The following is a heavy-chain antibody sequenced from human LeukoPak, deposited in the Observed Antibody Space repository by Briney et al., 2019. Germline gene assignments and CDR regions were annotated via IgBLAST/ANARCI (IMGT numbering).Heavy chain of an antibody. Sequence: SVKVSCKASGGTFSSYAISWVRQAPGQGLEWMGGIIPIFGTANYAQKFQGRVTITADESTGTGYMELSSLRSEETAVYYCARDLDGSGFNWFDPWGQGTLVTVSS. D-gene: IGHD3-10*01. CDR3: ARDLDGSGFNWFDP. CDR1: GGTFSSYA. V-gene: IGHV1-69*01. J-gene: IGHJ5*02. CDR2: IIPIFGTA.